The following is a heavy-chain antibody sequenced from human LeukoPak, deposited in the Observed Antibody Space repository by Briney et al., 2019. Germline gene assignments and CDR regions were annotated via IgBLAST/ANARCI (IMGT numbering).Heavy chain of an antibody. CDR3: ARGSDYGDYEGPDY. J-gene: IGHJ4*02. Sequence: GGSLRLSCAASGFTFSSYSMNWVRRAPGKGLEWVSSISSSSSYIYYADSVKGRFTISRDNAKNSLYLQMNSLRAEDTAVYYCARGSDYGDYEGPDYWGQGTLVTVSS. CDR1: GFTFSSYS. D-gene: IGHD4-17*01. V-gene: IGHV3-21*01. CDR2: ISSSSSYI.